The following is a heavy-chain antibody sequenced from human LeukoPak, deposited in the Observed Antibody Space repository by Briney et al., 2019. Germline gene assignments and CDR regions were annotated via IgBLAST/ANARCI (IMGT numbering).Heavy chain of an antibody. D-gene: IGHD6-13*01. V-gene: IGHV3-30*02. CDR1: GFIFNVYG. CDR2: IRYDGSGQ. J-gene: IGHJ4*02. Sequence: GGSLRLSCAASGFIFNVYGMHWVRQAPGKGLEWVAFIRYDGSGQYYADSVKGRFTVSRDNSKNTLFLQMNSLRAKDTAVYYCAKEYGVAAAVLDYWGQGTLVTVSS. CDR3: AKEYGVAAAVLDY.